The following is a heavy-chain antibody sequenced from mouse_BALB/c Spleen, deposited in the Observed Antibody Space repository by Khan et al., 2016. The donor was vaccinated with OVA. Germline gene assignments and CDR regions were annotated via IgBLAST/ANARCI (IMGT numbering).Heavy chain of an antibody. CDR2: INTNTGEP. Sequence: QIQLVQSRPELKKPGETVKISCQASGYTFTNYGMNWVKQAPGKGLKWMGWINTNTGEPTYAEEFKGRFAFSLATSASTAYLQINNLKNEDTATYFWTRKGYFDYWGQGTTLTVSS. J-gene: IGHJ2*01. CDR3: TRKGYFDY. V-gene: IGHV9-3*02. CDR1: GYTFTNYG.